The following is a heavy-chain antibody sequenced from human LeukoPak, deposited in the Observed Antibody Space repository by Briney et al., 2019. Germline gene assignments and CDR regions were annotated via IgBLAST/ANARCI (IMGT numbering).Heavy chain of an antibody. V-gene: IGHV4-30-4*01. Sequence: SETLSLTCTVSGGSISSGDYYWSRIRQPPGKGLEWIGYIYYSGSTYYNPSLKRRVTISVDTSKNQFSLKLNSVTAADTAIFYCARDSVGGQNYGDYDRVPFDPWGQGTLVTVSS. CDR2: IYYSGST. J-gene: IGHJ5*02. CDR1: GGSISSGDYY. CDR3: ARDSVGGQNYGDYDRVPFDP. D-gene: IGHD4-17*01.